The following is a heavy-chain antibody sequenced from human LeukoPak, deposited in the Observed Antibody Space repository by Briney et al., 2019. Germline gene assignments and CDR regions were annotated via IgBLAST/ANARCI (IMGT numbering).Heavy chain of an antibody. CDR3: TTYSGSFF. D-gene: IGHD1-26*01. J-gene: IGHJ4*02. CDR1: GFTFSNAW. CDR2: VKSKAGGGTT. V-gene: IGHV3-15*01. Sequence: GGSLRLPCAASGFTFSNAWMSWVRQAPGKGLEWVGRVKSKAGGGTTDYAAPVEGRFSISRDDSKNTLYLQMNSLKTEDTAVYYCTTYSGSFFWGLGTLVTVSS.